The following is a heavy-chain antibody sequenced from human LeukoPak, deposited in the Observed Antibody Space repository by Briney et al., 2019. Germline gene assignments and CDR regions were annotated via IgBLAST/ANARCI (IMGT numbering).Heavy chain of an antibody. CDR3: AREGDSGYDLAC. J-gene: IGHJ4*02. Sequence: SETLSLTCTVSGGSISSYYWSWIRQPPGKGLEWIGYIYYSGSTNYNPSLKSRVTISVDTSKNQFSLKLSSVTAADTAVYYCAREGDSGYDLACCGQGTLVTVSS. CDR2: IYYSGST. V-gene: IGHV4-59*01. CDR1: GGSISSYY. D-gene: IGHD5-12*01.